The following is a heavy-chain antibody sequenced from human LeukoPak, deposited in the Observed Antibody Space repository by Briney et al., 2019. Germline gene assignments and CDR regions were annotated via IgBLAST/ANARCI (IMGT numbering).Heavy chain of an antibody. CDR3: ARRPPDTAMRHYYYYYMDV. CDR2: ISWNSGSI. J-gene: IGHJ6*03. CDR1: GFTFDNYA. Sequence: PGRSLRLSCAASGFTFDNYAMHWVRQAPGKGLEWVSGISWNSGSIVYVDSVKGRFTISRDNAKNSLYLQMNSLRAEDTALYYCARRPPDTAMRHYYYYYMDVWGKGTTVTVSS. D-gene: IGHD5-18*01. V-gene: IGHV3-9*01.